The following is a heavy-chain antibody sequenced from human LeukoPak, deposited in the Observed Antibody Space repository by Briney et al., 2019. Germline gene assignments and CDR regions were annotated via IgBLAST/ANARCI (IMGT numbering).Heavy chain of an antibody. J-gene: IGHJ3*01. Sequence: GGSLRLSCAASGSTFTNAWMNWVRQAPGKGLEWIGRIKSKSDGGTTDYAAPAKGRFTISRDDPKITLYLQMNSLKTEDTAVYYCAHGLRHYDAFDVWGQGTMVTVSS. CDR1: GSTFTNAW. V-gene: IGHV3-15*01. CDR3: AHGLRHYDAFDV. CDR2: IKSKSDGGTT. D-gene: IGHD5/OR15-5a*01.